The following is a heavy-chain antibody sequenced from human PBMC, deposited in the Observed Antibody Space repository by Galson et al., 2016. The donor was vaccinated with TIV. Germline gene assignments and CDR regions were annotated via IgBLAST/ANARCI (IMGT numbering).Heavy chain of an antibody. J-gene: IGHJ3*02. CDR3: ARESRLGRLKAFDI. CDR2: IYNSGIT. V-gene: IGHV4-59*01. CDR1: GGSISSYY. D-gene: IGHD7-27*01. Sequence: LSLTCTVSGGSISSYYWSWIRQPPGKGLEWIGYIYNSGITKYNPSLKSRVSISVDTSKNQFSLKVNSVTAADTAVYYCARESRLGRLKAFDIWGQGTMVTVSS.